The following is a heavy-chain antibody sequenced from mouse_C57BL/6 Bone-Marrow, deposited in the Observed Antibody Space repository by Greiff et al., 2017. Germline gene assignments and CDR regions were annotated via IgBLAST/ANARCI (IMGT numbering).Heavy chain of an antibody. Sequence: EVKLVESGPGLVKPSQSLSLTCSVTGYSITSGYYWNWIRQFPGNKLEWMGYISYDGSNNYNPSLKNRISITRDTSKNQFFLKLSSVTTEDTATYYCARDRTTVVADWYFDVWGTGTTVTVSS. CDR2: ISYDGSN. CDR1: GYSITSGYY. CDR3: ARDRTTVVADWYFDV. J-gene: IGHJ1*03. D-gene: IGHD1-1*01. V-gene: IGHV3-6*01.